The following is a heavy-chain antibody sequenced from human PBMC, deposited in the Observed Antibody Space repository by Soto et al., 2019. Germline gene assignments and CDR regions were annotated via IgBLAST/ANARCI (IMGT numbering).Heavy chain of an antibody. CDR2: SYYSGST. Sequence: QVHLQESGPGLVKPSQTLSLTCTVSGGSISSGDDYWSWIRQPPGKGLEGIGYSYYSGSTYYNPSIKSRVTISVDTSKNQFSLKLSSVTAADTAVYYCARGYGGNRWGQGTLVTVSS. CDR1: GGSISSGDDY. CDR3: ARGYGGNR. D-gene: IGHD4-17*01. V-gene: IGHV4-30-4*01. J-gene: IGHJ5*02.